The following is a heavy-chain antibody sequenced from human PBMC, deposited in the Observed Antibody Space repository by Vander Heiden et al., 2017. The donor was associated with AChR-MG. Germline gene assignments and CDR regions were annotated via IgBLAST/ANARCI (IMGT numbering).Heavy chain of an antibody. J-gene: IGHJ4*02. V-gene: IGHV1-2*06. D-gene: IGHD3-16*02. Sequence: QVQLVQSGAEVKKPGASVKVSCKDSGYTFPGSYRRGVRQAPGQGLEWMGRINPNSGGTNYAQKFQGRVTMTRDTSISTAYMELSRLRSDDTAVYYCAGVMITFGGVIVDYWGQGTLVTVSS. CDR2: INPNSGGT. CDR1: GYTFPGSY. CDR3: AGVMITFGGVIVDY.